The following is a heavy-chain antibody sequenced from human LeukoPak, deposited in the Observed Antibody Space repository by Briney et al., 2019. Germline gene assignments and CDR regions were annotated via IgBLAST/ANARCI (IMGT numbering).Heavy chain of an antibody. J-gene: IGHJ4*02. CDR2: ISYDGSNK. CDR1: GFTFSSYG. D-gene: IGHD3-22*01. CDR3: ARDEKFTMIVVVLDY. V-gene: IGHV3-30*03. Sequence: GGSLRLSCAASGFTFSSYGMHWVRQAPGKGLEWVAVISYDGSNKYYADSVKGRFTISRDNSKNTLYLQMNSLRAEDTAVYYCARDEKFTMIVVVLDYWGQGTLVTVSS.